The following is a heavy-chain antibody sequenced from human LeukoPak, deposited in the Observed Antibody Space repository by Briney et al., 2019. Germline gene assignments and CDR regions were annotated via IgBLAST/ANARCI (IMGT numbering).Heavy chain of an antibody. CDR1: GFTFSNAW. D-gene: IGHD3/OR15-3a*01. V-gene: IGHV3-15*01. CDR3: TTHYDVLTGYYRADWFDP. CDR2: VKSKVDGETT. Sequence: GGSLRLSCAASGFTFSNAWMSWVRQAPGKGLEWVGRVKSKVDGETTDYASYVKGRFTVSRDDSKNMVFLQMNSLQTEDTAVYFCTTHYDVLTGYYRADWFDPWGQGTLVTVSS. J-gene: IGHJ5*02.